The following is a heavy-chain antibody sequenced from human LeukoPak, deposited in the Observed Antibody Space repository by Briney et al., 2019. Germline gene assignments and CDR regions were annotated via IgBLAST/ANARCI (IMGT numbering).Heavy chain of an antibody. J-gene: IGHJ3*02. CDR2: ISYSGNT. D-gene: IGHD2-15*01. V-gene: IGHV4-39*01. Sequence: SETLSLTCTVSGGSIISSDYHWGWVRRPPGKGLEWIGTISYSGNTDYNPSLRSRVTISVDTSNNQFSLRLGSVTAADTAVYHCARHCCSGPAKRVFDIWGQGTMVTVSS. CDR1: GGSIISSDYH. CDR3: ARHCCSGPAKRVFDI.